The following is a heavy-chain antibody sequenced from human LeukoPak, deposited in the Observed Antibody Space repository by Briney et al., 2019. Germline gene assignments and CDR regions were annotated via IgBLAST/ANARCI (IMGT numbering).Heavy chain of an antibody. V-gene: IGHV3-66*01. CDR3: ARDPGDGYNDAFDI. CDR1: GFTVSSNY. Sequence: GGSLRLSCAASGFTVSSNYMSWVRQAPGKGLEWVSVIYSGGSTYYADSVKGRFTISRDNSKNTLYLQMNSLRAEDTAVYYCARDPGDGYNDAFDIWGQGTMDTVSS. D-gene: IGHD5-12*01. J-gene: IGHJ3*02. CDR2: IYSGGST.